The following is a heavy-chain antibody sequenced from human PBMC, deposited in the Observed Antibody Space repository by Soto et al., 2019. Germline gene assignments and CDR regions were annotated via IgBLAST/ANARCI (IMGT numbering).Heavy chain of an antibody. CDR1: GFTFSSYW. J-gene: IGHJ6*03. V-gene: IGHV3-74*01. Sequence: GSLRLSCAASGFTFSSYWMHWVRQAPGKGLVWVSRINSDGSSTSYADSVKGRFTISRDNAKNTLYLQMNSLRAEDTAVYYCARRPDILTGYYTHYMDVWGKGTTVTVSS. CDR2: INSDGSST. CDR3: ARRPDILTGYYTHYMDV. D-gene: IGHD3-9*01.